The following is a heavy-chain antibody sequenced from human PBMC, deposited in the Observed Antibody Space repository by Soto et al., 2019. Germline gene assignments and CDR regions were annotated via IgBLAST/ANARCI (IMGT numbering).Heavy chain of an antibody. Sequence: SGPTLVNSTQTLTLTCTFSGFSLSTSGVGVGWIPQPPGKALEWLALIYWNDDKRYSPSLKTRLTITKDPSKNQVVLTMTNMDPVDTATYYCAHLRPLRYSSSSYYFDYWGQGTQGTAPQ. V-gene: IGHV2-5*01. CDR3: AHLRPLRYSSSSYYFDY. J-gene: IGHJ4*02. CDR2: IYWNDDK. CDR1: GFSLSTSGVG. D-gene: IGHD6-13*01.